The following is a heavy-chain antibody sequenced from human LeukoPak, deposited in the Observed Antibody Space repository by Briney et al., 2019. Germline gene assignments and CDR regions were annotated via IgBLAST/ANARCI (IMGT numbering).Heavy chain of an antibody. J-gene: IGHJ4*02. V-gene: IGHV3-30*04. CDR2: ISYDGSNK. CDR1: GFTFSSYA. D-gene: IGHD2-21*02. CDR3: ARDHIGDPTYFDY. Sequence: GRSLRLSCAASGFTFSSYAMHWVRQAPGKGLEWVAVISYDGSNKYYADSVKGRFTISRDSSKNTLYLQMNSLRAEDTAVYYCARDHIGDPTYFDYWGQGTLVTVSS.